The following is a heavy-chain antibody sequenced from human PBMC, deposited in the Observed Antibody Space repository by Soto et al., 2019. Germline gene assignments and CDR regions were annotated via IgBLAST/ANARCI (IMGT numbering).Heavy chain of an antibody. V-gene: IGHV4-39*01. CDR3: ASHGPPTNNWHQLHC. J-gene: IGHJ4*02. CDR1: GGSISSSPYY. Sequence: QLQLQESGPGLVKPSETLSLTCTVSGGSISSSPYYWAWIRQPPGKGLQWIGNIYYNGNTFYNPSLRSRVTISIDTSKSQFSLGLSAVTASDTAVNYCASHGPPTNNWHQLHCWGQGTLVTVSS. D-gene: IGHD1-1*01. CDR2: IYYNGNT.